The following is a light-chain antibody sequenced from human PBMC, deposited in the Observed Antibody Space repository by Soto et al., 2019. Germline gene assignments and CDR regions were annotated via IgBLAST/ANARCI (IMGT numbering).Light chain of an antibody. CDR1: HDIGNS. Sequence: DIQMTQSPPSLSASVGDRVTITCQASHDIGNSLNWYQDKPGQAPKLVIYDAYNLETGVPSTFSGNGYGTDFTLTISSLRPEDIATYYCQKSDHLPLFGPGTKVDIK. CDR2: DAY. V-gene: IGKV1-33*01. J-gene: IGKJ3*01. CDR3: QKSDHLPL.